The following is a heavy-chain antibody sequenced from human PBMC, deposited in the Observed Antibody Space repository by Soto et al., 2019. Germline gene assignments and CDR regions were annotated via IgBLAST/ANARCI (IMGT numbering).Heavy chain of an antibody. J-gene: IGHJ4*02. D-gene: IGHD6-13*01. CDR1: GFTFSSYG. V-gene: IGHV3-30*03. Sequence: VQLVESGGGVVQPGRSLRLSCAASGFTFSSYGMHWVRQAPGKGLEWVAVISYDGSNKYYADSVKGRFTISRDNSKNTLYLQMNSLRAEDTAVYYCARTRGSSSLDFDYWGQGTLVTVSS. CDR3: ARTRGSSSLDFDY. CDR2: ISYDGSNK.